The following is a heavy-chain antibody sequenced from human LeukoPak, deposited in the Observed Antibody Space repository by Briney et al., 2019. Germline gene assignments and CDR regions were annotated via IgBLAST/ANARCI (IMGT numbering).Heavy chain of an antibody. D-gene: IGHD1-1*01. CDR2: IGTAGDT. J-gene: IGHJ6*03. V-gene: IGHV3-13*01. CDR3: AKEHNWKSGYYYMDV. Sequence: GGSLRLSCAASGFTFSAYDMHRVRQATGKGLEWVSAIGTAGDTYYAGSVKGRFTISRENAKNSLYLQMNSLTAGDTAVYYCAKEHNWKSGYYYMDVWGNGTTVTVSS. CDR1: GFTFSAYD.